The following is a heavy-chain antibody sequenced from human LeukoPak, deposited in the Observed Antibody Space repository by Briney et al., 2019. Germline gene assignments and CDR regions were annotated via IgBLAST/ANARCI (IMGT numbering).Heavy chain of an antibody. V-gene: IGHV1-8*03. D-gene: IGHD6-13*01. J-gene: IGHJ6*03. Sequence: GASVKVSCKASGYTFTSYDINWVRQATGQGLEWMGWMNPNSGNTGYAQKFQGRVTITRNTSISTAYMELSSLRSEDTAVYYCARGPYSSSWYGSEYYYYMGVWGKGTTVTVSS. CDR2: MNPNSGNT. CDR3: ARGPYSSSWYGSEYYYYMGV. CDR1: GYTFTSYD.